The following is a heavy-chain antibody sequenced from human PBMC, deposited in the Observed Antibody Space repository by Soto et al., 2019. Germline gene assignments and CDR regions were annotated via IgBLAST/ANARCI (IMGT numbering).Heavy chain of an antibody. CDR2: ISGSGGST. J-gene: IGHJ4*02. D-gene: IGHD3-22*01. CDR1: GFTFSSYA. Sequence: GGSLRLSCAASGFTFSSYAMSWVRQAPGKGLEWVSAISGSGGSTYYADSVKGRFTISRDNSKNTLYLQMNSLRAEDTAVYYCAKDQSSGGPRGYYYDSSGYSYWGQGTLVTVSS. V-gene: IGHV3-23*01. CDR3: AKDQSSGGPRGYYYDSSGYSY.